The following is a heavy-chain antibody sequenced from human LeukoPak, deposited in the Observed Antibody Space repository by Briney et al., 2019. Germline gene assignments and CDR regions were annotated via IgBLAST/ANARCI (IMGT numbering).Heavy chain of an antibody. D-gene: IGHD6-13*01. CDR1: GGSISSYY. V-gene: IGHV4-59*01. Sequence: SETLSLTCTVSGGSISSYYWSWIRQPPGKGLEWIGYVYYSGSTNYNPSLKSRVTMSVDTSKNQFSLKLSSVTAADTAVYYCARAGIAAAGNRWFDPWGQGTLVTVSS. CDR3: ARAGIAAAGNRWFDP. CDR2: VYYSGST. J-gene: IGHJ5*02.